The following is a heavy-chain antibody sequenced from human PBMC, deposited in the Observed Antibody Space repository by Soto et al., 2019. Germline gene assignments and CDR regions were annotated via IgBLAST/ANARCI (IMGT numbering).Heavy chain of an antibody. CDR2: INAGNGNT. Sequence: ASVKVSCTASGYTFTSYAMHWVRQAPGQRLEWMGWINAGNGNTKYSQKFQGRVTITRDTSASTAYMELSSLRSEDTAVYYCARDFGASRPPPSHWFDPWGQGTLVTVSS. J-gene: IGHJ5*02. V-gene: IGHV1-3*01. CDR1: GYTFTSYA. D-gene: IGHD1-26*01. CDR3: ARDFGASRPPPSHWFDP.